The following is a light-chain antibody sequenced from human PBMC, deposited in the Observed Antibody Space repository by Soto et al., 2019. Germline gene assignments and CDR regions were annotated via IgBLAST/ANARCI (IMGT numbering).Light chain of an antibody. CDR1: QTVRRN. CDR2: GAS. V-gene: IGKV3D-15*01. J-gene: IGKJ4*01. CDR3: QQYNNWPPVT. Sequence: EIVMTQSPATLSVSPGEGATLSCRASQTVRRNLAWYQQKPGQAPRLLIYGASTRATGIPARFSGSGSGTEFTLTISSLQSKDVAVYYCQQYNNWPPVTFGGGTKVEIK.